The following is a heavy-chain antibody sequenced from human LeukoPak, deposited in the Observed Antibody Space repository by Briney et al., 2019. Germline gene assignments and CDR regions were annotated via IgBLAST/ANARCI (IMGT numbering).Heavy chain of an antibody. CDR1: GGSFSGYY. CDR3: ARASRSGYRLRWFDP. J-gene: IGHJ5*02. D-gene: IGHD3-22*01. CDR2: INHSGGT. V-gene: IGHV4-34*01. Sequence: SETLSLTCAVYGGSFSGYYWSWIRQPPGKGLEWIGEINHSGGTNYNPSLKSRVTISVDTSKNQFSLKLSSVTAADTAVYYCARASRSGYRLRWFDPWGQGTLVTVSS.